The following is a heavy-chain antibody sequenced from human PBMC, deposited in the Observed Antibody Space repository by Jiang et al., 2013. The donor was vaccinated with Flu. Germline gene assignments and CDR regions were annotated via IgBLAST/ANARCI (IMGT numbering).Heavy chain of an antibody. J-gene: IGHJ4*02. CDR1: EFTFSIYA. Sequence: SEFTFSIYAMSWVRQAPGKGLEWVSGITGGAASTYYADSVKGRFTISRDNSKNTLYLQMNSLRAEDTAVYYCAKGTRWEPIDYWGQGTLITVSS. D-gene: IGHD1-26*01. CDR2: ITGGAAST. CDR3: AKGTRWEPIDY. V-gene: IGHV3-23*01.